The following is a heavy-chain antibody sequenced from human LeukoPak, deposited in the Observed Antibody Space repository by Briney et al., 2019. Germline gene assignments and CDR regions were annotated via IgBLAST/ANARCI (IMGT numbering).Heavy chain of an antibody. J-gene: IGHJ4*02. D-gene: IGHD3-3*01. V-gene: IGHV1-18*01. Sequence: ASVKVSCKASGYTFTTYGISWVRQAPGQGLEWMGWISAYNGNTHYAQKFQGRVTMTTDTSTSTAYMELRSLRSDDTAVYYCTRESLEWSSLLDYWGQGTLVTVSS. CDR2: ISAYNGNT. CDR1: GYTFTTYG. CDR3: TRESLEWSSLLDY.